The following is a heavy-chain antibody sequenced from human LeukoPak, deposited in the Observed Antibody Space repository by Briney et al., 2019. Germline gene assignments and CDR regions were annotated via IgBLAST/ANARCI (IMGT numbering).Heavy chain of an antibody. CDR1: GYSISSGYY. V-gene: IGHV4-38-2*02. CDR3: ARDRINYYGSGSFDY. J-gene: IGHJ4*02. D-gene: IGHD3-10*01. CDR2: FYHSGST. Sequence: SETLSLTCTVSGYSISSGYYWGWIRQPPGKGLEWIGSFYHSGSTNYNPSLKSRVTMSVDTSKNQFSLKLSSVTAADTAVYYCARDRINYYGSGSFDYWGQGTLVTVSS.